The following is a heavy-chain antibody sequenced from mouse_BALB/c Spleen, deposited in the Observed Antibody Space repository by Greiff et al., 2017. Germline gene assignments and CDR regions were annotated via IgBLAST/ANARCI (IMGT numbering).Heavy chain of an antibody. V-gene: IGHV5-12-2*01. Sequence: EVQVVESGGGLVQPGGSLKLSCAASGFTFSSYTMSWVRQTPEKRLEWVAYISNGGGSTYYPDTVKGRFTISRDNAKNTLYLQMSSRKSEDTAMYNCARHGPYGAMDYGGQGTSVTVSS. CDR2: ISNGGGST. CDR1: GFTFSSYT. CDR3: ARHGPYGAMDY. D-gene: IGHD1-1*01. J-gene: IGHJ4*01.